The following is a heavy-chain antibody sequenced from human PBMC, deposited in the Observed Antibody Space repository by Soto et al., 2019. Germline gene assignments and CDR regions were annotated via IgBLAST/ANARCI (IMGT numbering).Heavy chain of an antibody. CDR3: ARGGLRAYWFDP. Sequence: GGSLRLSCAASEFTFSNHWMHWVRQAPGKGLVWVSRINSDASSTNYADSVKGRFTISRDNAKNTLYLQMNSLRAEDTAVYYCARGGLRAYWFDPWGQGTLVTVSS. V-gene: IGHV3-74*01. J-gene: IGHJ5*02. CDR2: INSDASST. D-gene: IGHD5-12*01. CDR1: EFTFSNHW.